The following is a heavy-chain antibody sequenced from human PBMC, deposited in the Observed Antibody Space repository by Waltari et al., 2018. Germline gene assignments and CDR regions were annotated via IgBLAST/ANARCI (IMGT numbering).Heavy chain of an antibody. CDR2: NYTSGST. CDR3: ARGGFEGYSSSWYEVYAFDI. Sequence: QVQLQESGPGLVKPSETLSLTCTVSGGSISSYYWSWIRQPAGEGLEWSGRNYTSGSTNYNPSVKGRVTMSVDTSKNQCLRKLGDVTAADTAVYYCARGGFEGYSSSWYEVYAFDIWGQGTMVTVSS. D-gene: IGHD6-13*01. CDR1: GGSISSYY. V-gene: IGHV4-4*07. J-gene: IGHJ3*02.